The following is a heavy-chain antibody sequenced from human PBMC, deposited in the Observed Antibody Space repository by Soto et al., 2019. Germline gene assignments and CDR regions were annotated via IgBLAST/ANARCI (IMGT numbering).Heavy chain of an antibody. D-gene: IGHD3-10*01. Sequence: ASVKVSCKASGGTFSSNTISWVRQAPGQRLEWMGRIIPILGIANYAQKFQGRVTITADKSTSTAYMELSSLRSEDTAVYYCARGFMVRGVIINYYGMDVWGQGTTVTVSS. CDR3: ARGFMVRGVIINYYGMDV. J-gene: IGHJ6*02. CDR1: GGTFSSNT. V-gene: IGHV1-69*02. CDR2: IIPILGIA.